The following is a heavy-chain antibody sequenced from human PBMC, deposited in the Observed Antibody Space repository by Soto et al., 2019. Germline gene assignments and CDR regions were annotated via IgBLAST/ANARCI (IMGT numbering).Heavy chain of an antibody. V-gene: IGHV3-30*18. Sequence: GSLRLSCAASGFTFSSYGMHWVRQAPGKGLEWVAVISYDGSNKYYADSVKGRFTISRDNSKNTLYLQMNSLRAEDTAVYYCAKDPPGGYYYYYGMDVWGQGTTVTVSS. CDR2: ISYDGSNK. CDR3: AKDPPGGYYYYYGMDV. D-gene: IGHD3-16*01. J-gene: IGHJ6*02. CDR1: GFTFSSYG.